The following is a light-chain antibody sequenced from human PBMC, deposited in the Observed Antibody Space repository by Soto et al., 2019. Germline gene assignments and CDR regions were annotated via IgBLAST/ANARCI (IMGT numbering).Light chain of an antibody. J-gene: IGLJ2*01. V-gene: IGLV2-14*03. CDR2: DVS. CDR1: GSDLGGYNY. Sequence: QSALTQPASVSGSPGQSITISCTGTGSDLGGYNYVSWCLHHPGKAPKLMIYDVSDRPSGVSNRFSGSKSDNTASLTISGLQAEDEADYYYTSDTSSSAHVVFGGGTQLTVL. CDR3: TSDTSSSAHVV.